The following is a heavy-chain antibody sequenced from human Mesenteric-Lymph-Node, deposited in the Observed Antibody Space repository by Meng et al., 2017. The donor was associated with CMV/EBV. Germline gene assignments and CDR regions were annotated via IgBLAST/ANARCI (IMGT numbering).Heavy chain of an antibody. J-gene: IGHJ3*02. V-gene: IGHV3-48*03. CDR1: GFTFSIYE. D-gene: IGHD1-14*01. CDR3: ARTGPLDAFDM. Sequence: GESLKISCAASGFTFSIYEMNWVRQAPGKGLEWVSNISTSGSAIYYAHSVKGRFTVSRDNAKNSLFLQMSSLRVEDTATYYCARTGPLDAFDMWGQGTMVTV. CDR2: ISTSGSAI.